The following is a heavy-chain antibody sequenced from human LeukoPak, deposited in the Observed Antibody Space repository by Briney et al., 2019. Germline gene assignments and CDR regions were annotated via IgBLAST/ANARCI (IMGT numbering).Heavy chain of an antibody. V-gene: IGHV3-9*03. CDR1: GFTFDDYA. CDR3: AKDEFVASDFTGAFDI. CDR2: ISWNSGSI. D-gene: IGHD2-8*02. Sequence: GRSLRLSCAASGFTFDDYAMHWVRQAPGKGREWVSGISWNSGSIGTAAVVEGRFTITRDNAKNSLYLQMNSLRAEDMALYYCAKDEFVASDFTGAFDIWGQGTMVTVSS. J-gene: IGHJ3*02.